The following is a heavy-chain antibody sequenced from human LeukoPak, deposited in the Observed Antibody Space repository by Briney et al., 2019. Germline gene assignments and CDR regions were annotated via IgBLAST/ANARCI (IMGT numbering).Heavy chain of an antibody. CDR2: TYWNNDK. J-gene: IGHJ4*02. V-gene: IGHV2-5*01. Sequence: SGPTLVKPTQTLTLTCTFSGFSLTSSCVAVGWIRQPPGKALEWLAVTYWNNDKSYNSSLKNRLTITKDTSKNQVVLMMTNMDPVDTATYYCAHKGRGSGSYPVWGQGTLVTVSS. CDR3: AHKGRGSGSYPV. CDR1: GFSLTSSCVA. D-gene: IGHD3-10*01.